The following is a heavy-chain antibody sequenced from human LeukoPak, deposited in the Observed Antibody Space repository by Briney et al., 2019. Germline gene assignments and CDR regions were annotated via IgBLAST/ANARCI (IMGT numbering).Heavy chain of an antibody. D-gene: IGHD3-9*01. CDR2: IYYSGSS. CDR1: GGSISSGDYY. V-gene: IGHV4-30-4*08. Sequence: SETLSLTCTVSGGSISSGDYYWSWIRQPPGKGLEWIGYIYYSGSSYYNPSLKSRVTISVDTSKNQFSLKLSSVTAAYTAVYYCARDLRYFGYLDYWGQGTLVTVSS. J-gene: IGHJ4*02. CDR3: ARDLRYFGYLDY.